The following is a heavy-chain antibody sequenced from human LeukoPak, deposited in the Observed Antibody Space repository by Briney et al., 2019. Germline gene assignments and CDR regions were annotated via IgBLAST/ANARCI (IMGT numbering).Heavy chain of an antibody. CDR3: ATHGAAVAGGFDP. V-gene: IGHV4-39*01. D-gene: IGHD6-19*01. CDR2: IYYSGST. CDR1: GSSISNSGYY. Sequence: PSETLFLTCTVSGSSISNSGYYWGWIRQPPGKGLEWIATIYYSGSTYYNPSLKSRVTMSVDTSKNQFSLNLISVTASDTAVYYCATHGAAVAGGFDPWGQGTLVTVSS. J-gene: IGHJ5*02.